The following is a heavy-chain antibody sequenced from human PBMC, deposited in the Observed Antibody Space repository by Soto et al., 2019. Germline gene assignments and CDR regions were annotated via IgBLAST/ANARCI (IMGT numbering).Heavy chain of an antibody. Sequence: SETLSLTCTVSGGSISSGGYYWSWIRQHPGKGLEWIGYIYYSGSTYYNPSLKSRVTISVDTSKNQFSLKLSSVTAADTAVYYCARVGWRSYDYGMDGWGQGTTVTVAS. J-gene: IGHJ6*02. V-gene: IGHV4-31*03. CDR1: GGSISSGGYY. CDR2: IYYSGST. CDR3: ARVGWRSYDYGMDG.